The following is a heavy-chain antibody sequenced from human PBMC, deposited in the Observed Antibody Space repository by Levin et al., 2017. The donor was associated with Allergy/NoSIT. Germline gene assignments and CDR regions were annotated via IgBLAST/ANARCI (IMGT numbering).Heavy chain of an antibody. V-gene: IGHV3-30*18. CDR2: ISYDGSNK. Sequence: HGESLKISCAASGFTFSSYGMHWVRQAPGKGLEWVAVISYDGSNKYYADSVKGRFTISRDNSKNTLYLQMNSLRAEDTAVYYCAKDRSGSYYGAFDIWGQGTMVTVSS. CDR3: AKDRSGSYYGAFDI. CDR1: GFTFSSYG. J-gene: IGHJ3*02. D-gene: IGHD1-26*01.